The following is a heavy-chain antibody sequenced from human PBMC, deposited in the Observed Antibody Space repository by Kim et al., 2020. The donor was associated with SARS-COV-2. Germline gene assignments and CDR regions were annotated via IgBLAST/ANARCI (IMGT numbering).Heavy chain of an antibody. V-gene: IGHV1-69*04. D-gene: IGHD4-17*01. CDR3: ARELPPGYGDYEPADY. Sequence: FQGRVTITADKSTSTAYMELSSLRSEDTAVYYCARELPPGYGDYEPADYWGQGTLVTVSS. J-gene: IGHJ4*02.